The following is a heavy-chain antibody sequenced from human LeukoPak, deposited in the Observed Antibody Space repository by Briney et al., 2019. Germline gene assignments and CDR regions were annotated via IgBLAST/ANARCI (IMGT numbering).Heavy chain of an antibody. V-gene: IGHV4-34*01. D-gene: IGHD6-19*01. CDR3: ARETSNYSSGCWGY. J-gene: IGHJ4*01. Sequence: PSETLSLTCAVYGGSFSGYYWSWIRQPPGKGLEWIGEINHSGSTNYNPSLKSRVTISVDTSKNQFSLKLSSVTAADTAVYYCARETSNYSSGCWGYWGQGTLVTVSS. CDR2: INHSGST. CDR1: GGSFSGYY.